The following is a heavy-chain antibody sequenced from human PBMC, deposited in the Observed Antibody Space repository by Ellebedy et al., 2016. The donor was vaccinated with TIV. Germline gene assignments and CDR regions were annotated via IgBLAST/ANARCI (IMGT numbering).Heavy chain of an antibody. CDR3: PRDRGYRFGFSDGLDV. CDR2: INTNNGDT. J-gene: IGHJ6*04. CDR1: GYTFSSHG. Sequence: ASVKVSCKASGYTFSSHGINWVRQAPGQGPAWMGRINTNNGDTNYAQNFQGRLTMTTDSSTNTVFMELRSMRFDDTAVYYCPRDRGYRFGFSDGLDVWGEGTTVSVSS. D-gene: IGHD5-18*01. V-gene: IGHV1-18*04.